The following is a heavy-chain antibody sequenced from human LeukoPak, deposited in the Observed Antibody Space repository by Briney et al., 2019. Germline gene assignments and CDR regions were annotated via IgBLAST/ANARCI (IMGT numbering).Heavy chain of an antibody. V-gene: IGHV3-48*03. Sequence: GGSLRLSCAVSEFAFSVYEMYWVRQAPGKGLEWVSYISSSGGTRYYADSVKDRFTISRDNAKNSLYLQMNSLRAEDTAVYYCTTLTVASSFDYWGQGTLVTASS. CDR2: ISSSGGTR. J-gene: IGHJ4*02. D-gene: IGHD6-19*01. CDR1: EFAFSVYE. CDR3: TTLTVASSFDY.